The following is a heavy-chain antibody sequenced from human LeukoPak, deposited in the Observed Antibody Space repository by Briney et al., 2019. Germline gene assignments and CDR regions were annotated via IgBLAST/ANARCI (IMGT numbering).Heavy chain of an antibody. Sequence: SETLSLTCTVSGGSISSGGYYWSWIRQHPGKGLEWIGYIYYSGSTYYNPSLKSRVTISVDTSKNQFSLKLSSVTAADTAVYYCARAMNYYDSSGYYFDYWGQGTLVTVSS. CDR3: ARAMNYYDSSGYYFDY. V-gene: IGHV4-31*03. CDR2: IYYSGST. D-gene: IGHD3-22*01. J-gene: IGHJ4*02. CDR1: GGSISSGGYY.